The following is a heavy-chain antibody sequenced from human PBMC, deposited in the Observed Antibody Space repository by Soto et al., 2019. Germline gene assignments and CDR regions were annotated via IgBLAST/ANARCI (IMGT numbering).Heavy chain of an antibody. CDR1: GFTFSSYA. CDR3: AREGGISVTTFADYYYYYGMDV. Sequence: GASLRLSCAASGFTFSSYAMHWVRQAPGKRLEWVAVISYDGSNKYYADSVKGRFTISRDNSKNTLYLQMNSLRAEDTAVYYCAREGGISVTTFADYYYYYGMDVWGQGTTVTVSS. V-gene: IGHV3-30-3*01. J-gene: IGHJ6*02. CDR2: ISYDGSNK. D-gene: IGHD4-4*01.